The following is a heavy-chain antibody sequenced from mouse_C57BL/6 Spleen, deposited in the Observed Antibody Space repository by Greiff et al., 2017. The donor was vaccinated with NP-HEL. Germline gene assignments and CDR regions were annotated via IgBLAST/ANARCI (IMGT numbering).Heavy chain of an antibody. Sequence: EVQGVESGGGLVKPGGSLKLSCAASGFTFSSYAMSWVRQTPEKRLEWVATISDGGSYTYYPDNVKGRFTISRDNAKNNLYLQMSHLKSEDTAMYYCARGDYYGSSYGYFDYWGQGTTLTVSS. CDR3: ARGDYYGSSYGYFDY. D-gene: IGHD1-1*01. V-gene: IGHV5-4*01. CDR2: ISDGGSYT. CDR1: GFTFSSYA. J-gene: IGHJ2*01.